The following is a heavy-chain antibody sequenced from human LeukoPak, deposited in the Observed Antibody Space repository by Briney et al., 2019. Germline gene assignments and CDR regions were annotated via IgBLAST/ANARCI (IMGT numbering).Heavy chain of an antibody. CDR3: ARGEVVGGTTSNFDY. CDR1: GYSFSSNW. D-gene: IGHD1-26*01. CDR2: IYPDDSDT. V-gene: IGHV5-51*01. J-gene: IGHJ4*02. Sequence: GESLKISCKGTGYSFSSNWIGWGRRKPGKGLEWVGLIYPDDSDTRYSPSFQGQVNISADKSISTAYLHWSSLKASDSAIYYCARGEVVGGTTSNFDYWGQGTLVTVSS.